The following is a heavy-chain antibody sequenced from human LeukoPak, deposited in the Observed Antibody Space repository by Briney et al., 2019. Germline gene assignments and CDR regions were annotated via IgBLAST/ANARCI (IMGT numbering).Heavy chain of an antibody. CDR2: IYSSGST. Sequence: SETLSLTCTVSGGSISSSSYYWGWIRQPPGKGLEWIGSIYSSGSTYYNASLQSRVTISIETSKNQISLRLNSVTAADTAIYYCAKSGGYGLIDYWGQGTLVTVSS. CDR1: GGSISSSSYY. V-gene: IGHV4-39*01. D-gene: IGHD1-26*01. CDR3: AKSGGYGLIDY. J-gene: IGHJ4*02.